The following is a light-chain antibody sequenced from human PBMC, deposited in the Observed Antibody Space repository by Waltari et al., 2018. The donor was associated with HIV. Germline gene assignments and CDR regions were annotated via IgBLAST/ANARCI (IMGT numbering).Light chain of an antibody. Sequence: QSALTQPRSVSGSPGQSVTISCTGTSSDIAYFDYVSWYQQYPGKAPHVIIYEVSQRPSGVPDRFTASKSGITASLTISGLQDEDEADYYCCSYAGAYTYVFGTGTKVTVL. V-gene: IGLV2-11*01. CDR3: CSYAGAYTYV. J-gene: IGLJ1*01. CDR2: EVS. CDR1: SSDIAYFDY.